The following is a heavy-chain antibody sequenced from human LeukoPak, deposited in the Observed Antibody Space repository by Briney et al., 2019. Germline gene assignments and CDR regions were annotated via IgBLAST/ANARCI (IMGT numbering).Heavy chain of an antibody. D-gene: IGHD2-15*01. CDR3: ARNGPSGGSYHRPYYYYGMDV. CDR2: IIPILGTA. V-gene: IGHV1-69*13. J-gene: IGHJ6*02. CDR1: GGTFSSYA. Sequence: ASVKVSCKASGGTFSSYAISWVRQAPGQGLEWMGGIIPILGTANYAQKFQGRVTITADESMSTAYMGLSSLRSEDTAVYYCARNGPSGGSYHRPYYYYGMDVWGQGTTVTVSS.